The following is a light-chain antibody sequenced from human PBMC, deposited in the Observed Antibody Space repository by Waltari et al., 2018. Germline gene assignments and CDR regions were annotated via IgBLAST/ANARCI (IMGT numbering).Light chain of an antibody. J-gene: IGKJ2*01. CDR2: GAS. CDR1: QRLVKIC. Sequence: RASQRLVKICVAWYHQKPCQAPTLRIYGASNRAAGIPDRFSGSGSETDFTLTISRLEPEDFGVYYCQQYGSSVMYTFGQGTRLEIK. V-gene: IGKV3-20*01. CDR3: QQYGSSVMYT.